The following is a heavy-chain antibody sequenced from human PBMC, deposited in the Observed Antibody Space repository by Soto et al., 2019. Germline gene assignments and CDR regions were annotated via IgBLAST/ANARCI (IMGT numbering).Heavy chain of an antibody. Sequence: GGSLRLSCAASGFTFSSYGMHWVRQAPGKGLEWVAVISYDGSNKYYADSVKGRFTISRDNSKNTLYLQMNSLRAEDTAVYYCAKRSAKFEYSSSHFDYWGQGTLVTVSS. V-gene: IGHV3-30*18. CDR1: GFTFSSYG. J-gene: IGHJ4*02. D-gene: IGHD6-6*01. CDR3: AKRSAKFEYSSSHFDY. CDR2: ISYDGSNK.